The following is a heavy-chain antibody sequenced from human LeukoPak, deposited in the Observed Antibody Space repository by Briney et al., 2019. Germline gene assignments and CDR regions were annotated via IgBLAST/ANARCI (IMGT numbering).Heavy chain of an antibody. CDR2: ISYDGSNK. V-gene: IGHV3-30*18. CDR3: AKCKKSLVPAAMSGFVDY. J-gene: IGHJ4*02. D-gene: IGHD2-2*01. CDR1: GFTFSSYG. Sequence: GGSLRLSCAASGFTFSSYGMHWVRQAPGKGLEWVAVISYDGSNKYYADSVKGRFTISRDNPKNTLYLQMNSLRAEDTAVYYCAKCKKSLVPAAMSGFVDYWGQGTLVTVSS.